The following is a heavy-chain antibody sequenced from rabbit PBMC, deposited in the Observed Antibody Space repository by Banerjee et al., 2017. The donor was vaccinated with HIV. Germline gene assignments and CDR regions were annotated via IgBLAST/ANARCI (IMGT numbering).Heavy chain of an antibody. CDR2: ISTVGTT. D-gene: IGHD4-1*01. Sequence: QEPLKETGGGLVQPGGSLTLSCKASGFDLGSNAMSWVRQAPGKGLEWIGTISTVGTTDYASWVDGRFTISSDNAQNTVDLQMNSLTAADTATYFCARDLAGVIGWNFNFWGPGTLVTVS. CDR3: ARDLAGVIGWNFNF. CDR1: GFDLGSNA. V-gene: IGHV1S29*01. J-gene: IGHJ4*01.